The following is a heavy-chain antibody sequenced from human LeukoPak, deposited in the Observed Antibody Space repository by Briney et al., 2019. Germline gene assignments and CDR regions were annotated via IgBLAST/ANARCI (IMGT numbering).Heavy chain of an antibody. CDR1: GGTFSSYA. Sequence: SVKVSCKASGGTFSSYAISWVRQAPGQGLEWMGGIIPIFGTANYAQKFQGRVTITADESTSTAYMGLSSLRSGDTAVYYCARDRGGDLLSYYGMDVWGKGTTVTVSS. D-gene: IGHD1-26*01. J-gene: IGHJ6*04. V-gene: IGHV1-69*01. CDR2: IIPIFGTA. CDR3: ARDRGGDLLSYYGMDV.